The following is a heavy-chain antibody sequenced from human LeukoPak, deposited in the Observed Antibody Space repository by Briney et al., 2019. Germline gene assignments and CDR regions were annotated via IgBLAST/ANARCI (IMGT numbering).Heavy chain of an antibody. J-gene: IGHJ6*03. Sequence: ASVKVSCKASGGTFSSYAISWVRQAPGQGLEWMGGIIPIFGTANYAQKFQGRVTITADESTSTAYMELSSLRSEDTAVYYCARDALQGNYYYYMDVWGKGTTVTISS. V-gene: IGHV1-69*13. CDR3: ARDALQGNYYYYMDV. CDR2: IIPIFGTA. CDR1: GGTFSSYA.